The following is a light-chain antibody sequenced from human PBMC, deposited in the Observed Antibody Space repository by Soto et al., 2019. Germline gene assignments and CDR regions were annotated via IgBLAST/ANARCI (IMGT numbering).Light chain of an antibody. CDR2: EVS. CDR1: SSDVGGYNY. V-gene: IGLV2-8*01. Sequence: QSALTQPPSASGSPGQSVTISCTGTSSDVGGYNYVSWYQHHPGKAPKLMIYEVSKRPSGVPDRFSGSKSGNTASLTVSGLRAEDEADYYCSSYAGSNNYVFGTGTKLTVL. CDR3: SSYAGSNNYV. J-gene: IGLJ1*01.